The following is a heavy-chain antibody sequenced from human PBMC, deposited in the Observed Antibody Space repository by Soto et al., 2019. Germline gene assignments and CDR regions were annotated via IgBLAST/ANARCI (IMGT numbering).Heavy chain of an antibody. CDR1: GGSVSSGSYY. J-gene: IGHJ4*02. CDR2: IYYSGST. V-gene: IGHV4-61*01. CDR3: ARTNSGSYFRYYLDY. Sequence: SETLSLTCTVSGGSVSSGSYYWSWIRQPPGKGLEWIGYIYYSGSTNYNPSLKSRVTISVDTSKNQFSLKLSSVTAADTAVYYCARTNSGSYFRYYLDYWGQGTLVTVSS. D-gene: IGHD1-26*01.